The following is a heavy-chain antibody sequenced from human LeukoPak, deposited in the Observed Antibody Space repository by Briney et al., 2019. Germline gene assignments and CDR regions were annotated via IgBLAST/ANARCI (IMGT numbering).Heavy chain of an antibody. D-gene: IGHD1-26*01. CDR1: GGSISSGSNY. J-gene: IGHJ4*02. CDR3: ARDPSGSYSSEAWFDY. CDR2: IYTSGST. V-gene: IGHV4-61*02. Sequence: TLSLTCTVSGGSISSGSNYWSWIRQPAGKGLEWVGRIYTSGSTNYNPSLKSRVTISVDTSKNQFSLKLSSVTAADTAVYYCARDPSGSYSSEAWFDYWGQGTLVTVSS.